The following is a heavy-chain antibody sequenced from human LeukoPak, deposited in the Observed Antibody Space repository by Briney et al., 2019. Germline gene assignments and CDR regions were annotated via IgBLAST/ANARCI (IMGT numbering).Heavy chain of an antibody. V-gene: IGHV3-72*01. CDR1: GFTFSDHY. CDR2: TRNKANSYTT. J-gene: IGHJ6*03. Sequence: GGSLRLSCAASGFTFSDHYMDWVRQAPGKGLEWVGRTRNKANSYTTEYAASVKGRFTISRDDSKNSLYLQMNSLKTEDTAVYYCARGAPISSGYSYYYYMDVWGKGTTVTISS. D-gene: IGHD3-22*01. CDR3: ARGAPISSGYSYYYYMDV.